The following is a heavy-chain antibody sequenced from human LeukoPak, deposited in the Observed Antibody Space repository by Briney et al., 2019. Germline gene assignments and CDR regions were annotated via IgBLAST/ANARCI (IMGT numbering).Heavy chain of an antibody. D-gene: IGHD3-22*01. Sequence: GGSLRLSCAASGFTFSSYSMNWVRQAPGKGLEWVSSISSSSSYIYYADSVKGRFTISRDNAKNSLYLQMNSLRAEDTAVYYCARDHYDSSGYFDYWGQGTLVTVSS. J-gene: IGHJ4*02. CDR2: ISSSSSYI. CDR1: GFTFSSYS. V-gene: IGHV3-21*01. CDR3: ARDHYDSSGYFDY.